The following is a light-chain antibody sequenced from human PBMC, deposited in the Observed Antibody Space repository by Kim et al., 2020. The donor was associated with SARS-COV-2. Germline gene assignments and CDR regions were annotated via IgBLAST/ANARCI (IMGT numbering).Light chain of an antibody. CDR3: QQYTNWPPYT. J-gene: IGKJ2*01. Sequence: EIVMTQSPATLSVSPGGRATLSCRASENIDTKLAWYQQKPGQAPRLLIYGASTRATGIPARFSGSGSGTDFTLTMSSLQSEDFAIYYCQQYTNWPPYTFGQGTKLEI. V-gene: IGKV3D-15*01. CDR2: GAS. CDR1: ENIDTK.